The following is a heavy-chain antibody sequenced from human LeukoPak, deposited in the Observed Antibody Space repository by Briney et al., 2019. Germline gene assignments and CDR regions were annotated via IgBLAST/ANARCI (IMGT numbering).Heavy chain of an antibody. J-gene: IGHJ3*01. CDR2: IWYDGSNK. CDR3: AREGLLTSPNNAFDV. CDR1: GFTFSSYG. Sequence: GGSLRLPCAASGFTFSSYGMHWVRQAPGKGLEWVAVIWYDGSNKYYADSVKGRFTISRDNSKNTLYLQMNSLKVEDTAVYYCAREGLLTSPNNAFDVWGQGTMVTVSS. D-gene: IGHD3-16*01. V-gene: IGHV3-33*01.